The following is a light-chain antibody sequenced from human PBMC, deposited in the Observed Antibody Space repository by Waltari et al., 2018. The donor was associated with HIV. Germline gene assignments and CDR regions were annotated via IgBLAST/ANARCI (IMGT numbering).Light chain of an antibody. CDR3: AAWDDSLSGPVV. Sequence: QSVLTQPPSASGTPGPRITISCSGSSSNTGSNYVSWYQQLPGTAPKLLIYRNNQRPSGVPDRFSGSKSGTSASLAISGLRSEDEADYYCAAWDDSLSGPVVFGGGTKLTVL. CDR2: RNN. CDR1: SSNTGSNY. V-gene: IGLV1-47*01. J-gene: IGLJ2*01.